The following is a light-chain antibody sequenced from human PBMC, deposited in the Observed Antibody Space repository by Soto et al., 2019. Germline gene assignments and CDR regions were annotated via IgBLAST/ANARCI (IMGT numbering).Light chain of an antibody. J-gene: IGKJ5*01. CDR3: QQYGSSPQT. Sequence: ESVLTQSPGTLSLSPGERATLSCRASQSVSSSYLAWYQQKPGQAPRLLIYGASSRATGIPDRFSGSGSGTDFTLTISRREPEDFAGYYCQQYGSSPQTFGQGTRLEIK. V-gene: IGKV3-20*01. CDR1: QSVSSSY. CDR2: GAS.